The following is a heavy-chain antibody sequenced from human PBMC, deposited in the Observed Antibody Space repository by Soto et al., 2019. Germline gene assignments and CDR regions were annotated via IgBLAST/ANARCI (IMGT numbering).Heavy chain of an antibody. V-gene: IGHV4-39*01. J-gene: IGHJ6*02. CDR1: GGSISSSSYY. CDR3: ARHYDFWSGYYYYYGMDV. CDR2: IYYSGST. D-gene: IGHD3-3*01. Sequence: LSLTCTVSGGSISSSSYYWGWIRQPPGKGLEWIGSIYYSGSTYYNPSLKSRVTISVDTSKNQFSLKLSSVTAADTAVYYCARHYDFWSGYYYYYGMDVWGQGTTVTVSS.